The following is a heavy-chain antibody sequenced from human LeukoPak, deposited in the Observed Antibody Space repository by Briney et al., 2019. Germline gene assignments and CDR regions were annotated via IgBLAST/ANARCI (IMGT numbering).Heavy chain of an antibody. D-gene: IGHD2-15*01. CDR2: IYYSGST. CDR3: ARVRYCSGGSCYKGAFDI. V-gene: IGHV4-59*01. J-gene: IGHJ3*02. CDR1: GGSISSYY. Sequence: PSETLSLTSTVSGGSISSYYWSWIRQPPGKGLEWIGYIYYSGSTNYNPSLKSRVTISVDTSKNQFSLKLSSVTAADTAVYYCARVRYCSGGSCYKGAFDIWGQGTMVTVSS.